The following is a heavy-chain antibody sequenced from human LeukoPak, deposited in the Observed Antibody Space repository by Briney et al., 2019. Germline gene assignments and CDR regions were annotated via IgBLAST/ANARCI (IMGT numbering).Heavy chain of an antibody. CDR2: IYYSGST. D-gene: IGHD1-1*01. V-gene: IGHV4-39*01. CDR3: ARHSTTTSALYAFGI. Sequence: SETLSLTCTVSGGSISSSSYYWGWIRQPPGKGLEWIGSIYYSGSTYYNPSLKSRVTISVDTSKNQFSLKLSSVTAADTAVYYCARHSTTTSALYAFGIWGQGTMVTVSS. J-gene: IGHJ3*02. CDR1: GGSISSSSYY.